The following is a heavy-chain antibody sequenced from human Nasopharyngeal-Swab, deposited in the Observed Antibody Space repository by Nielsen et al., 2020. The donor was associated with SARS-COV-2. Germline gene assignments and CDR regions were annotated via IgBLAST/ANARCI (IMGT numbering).Heavy chain of an antibody. V-gene: IGHV3-64D*09. CDR2: ITHRGIST. J-gene: IGHJ6*03. D-gene: IGHD3-9*01. CDR3: VKDKGRLVYYMDG. Sequence: WIRQPQGKGLQHVSAITHRGISTYYADSVKGRFTISRDNSKNMVYLQMSSLRPEDTAVYFCVKDKGRLVYYMDGWGMGTTVTVSS.